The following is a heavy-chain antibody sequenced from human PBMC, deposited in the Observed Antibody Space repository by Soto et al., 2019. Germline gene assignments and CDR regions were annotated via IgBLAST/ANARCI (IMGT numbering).Heavy chain of an antibody. CDR2: VSPYNGNT. V-gene: IGHV1-18*01. CDR1: GYTFTNFG. J-gene: IGHJ4*02. CDR3: ARDQAVRLVSGAHYVDY. D-gene: IGHD6-19*01. Sequence: QVQLVQSGTEVKKPGASVKVTCKPSGYTFTNFGISWVRQAPGQGLEWLGWVSPYNGNTYSAQSLQGRRTMTTDTLRGTVYMELTGLTVNDTAAYYCARDQAVRLVSGAHYVDYWGLGTLVAVS.